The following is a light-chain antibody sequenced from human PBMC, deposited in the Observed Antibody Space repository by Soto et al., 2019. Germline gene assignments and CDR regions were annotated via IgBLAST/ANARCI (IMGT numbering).Light chain of an antibody. J-gene: IGKJ2*01. Sequence: EKVVTQSPATLSVSPGEGATLSCRASQSVRSDLAWFQQRPGQAPRLLIYGASTRATGIPATFSGSGSGTEFTLTISSLQSEDFAVYYCQQYNTWPFTFGQGTKLEIK. V-gene: IGKV3-15*01. CDR1: QSVRSD. CDR2: GAS. CDR3: QQYNTWPFT.